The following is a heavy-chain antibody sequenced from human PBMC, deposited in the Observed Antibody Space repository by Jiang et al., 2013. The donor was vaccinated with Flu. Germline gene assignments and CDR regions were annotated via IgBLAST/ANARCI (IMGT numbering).Heavy chain of an antibody. CDR2: IIPRYGSA. J-gene: IGHJ2*01. Sequence: SGAEVKKPGSSVRVSCKTSGDTFNNYAISWVRQAPGQGPEWLGGIIPRYGSANRAQKFQGRITITADESTSTTYMELSGLRSEDTAVYYCATGGQGYNYWYFEFWGRGTLVTVSS. CDR3: ATGGQGYNYWYFEF. V-gene: IGHV1-69*01. D-gene: IGHD5-24*01. CDR1: GDTFNNYA.